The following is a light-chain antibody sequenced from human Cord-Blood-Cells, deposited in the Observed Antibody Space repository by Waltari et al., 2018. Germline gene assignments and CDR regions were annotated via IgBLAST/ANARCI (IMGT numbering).Light chain of an antibody. CDR1: SSNIGAGYD. CDR3: QSYDSSLRV. J-gene: IGLJ3*02. Sequence: VLTQPPSVSGAPGQRVTISCTGSSSNIGAGYDVHWYQQLPGTAPKLLIYGNSNRPSGVPDRFSGSKSGTSASLAITGLQAEDEADYYCQSYDSSLRVFGGGTKLTVL. CDR2: GNS. V-gene: IGLV1-40*01.